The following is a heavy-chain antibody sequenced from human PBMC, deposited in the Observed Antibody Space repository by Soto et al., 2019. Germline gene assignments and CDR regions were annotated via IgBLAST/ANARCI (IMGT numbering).Heavy chain of an antibody. Sequence: EVQLLESGGGLVQPGGSLRLSCAASGFSFSTYAMNWVRQAPGKGLEWVSSISSDGTRTYYADSVKGRFTISRDRSTNTVSLQMNSLRAEDTALYYCAKDRGPVAEEYWGQGTLVTVSS. D-gene: IGHD6-19*01. CDR2: ISSDGTRT. J-gene: IGHJ4*02. CDR1: GFSFSTYA. CDR3: AKDRGPVAEEY. V-gene: IGHV3-23*01.